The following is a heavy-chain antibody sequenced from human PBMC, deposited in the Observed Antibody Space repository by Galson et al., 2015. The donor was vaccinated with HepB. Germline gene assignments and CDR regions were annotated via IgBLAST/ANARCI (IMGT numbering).Heavy chain of an antibody. CDR2: IIPIFGTA. V-gene: IGHV1-69*13. D-gene: IGHD5-18*01. J-gene: IGHJ4*02. CDR1: GGTFSSYA. Sequence: SVKVSCKASGGTFSSYAISWVRQAPGQGLEWMGGIIPIFGTANYAQKFQGRVTITADESTSTAYMELSSLRSEDMAVYYCARVRTAMVTNYFDYWRQGTLVTVSS. CDR3: ARVRTAMVTNYFDY.